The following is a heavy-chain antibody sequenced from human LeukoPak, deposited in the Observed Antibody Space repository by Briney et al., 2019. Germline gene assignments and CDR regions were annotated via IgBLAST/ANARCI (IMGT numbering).Heavy chain of an antibody. J-gene: IGHJ4*02. CDR1: GFTVRSNY. CDR2: IYSGGST. CDR3: ASSIMVAGSIDY. Sequence: GGSLRLSCAASGFTVRSNYMSWVRQAPGKGLEWVSVIYSGGSTYYADSVRGRFTISRDNSKNTLFLQMSSLRAEDTAVYYCASSIMVAGSIDYWGQGTLATASS. D-gene: IGHD6-19*01. V-gene: IGHV3-66*01.